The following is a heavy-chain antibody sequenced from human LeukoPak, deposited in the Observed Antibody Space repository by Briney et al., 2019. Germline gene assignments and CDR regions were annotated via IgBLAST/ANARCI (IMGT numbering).Heavy chain of an antibody. J-gene: IGHJ3*02. D-gene: IGHD3-22*01. Sequence: GGSLRLSCAASGFTFSSYGMHWVRLAPGKGLEWVSFISRSGDIKLYADSVKGRFTISRDNARNSLYLHMNSLRAEDTAVYYCARGGSPGYNYNAFDMWGQGTMVAVSS. CDR2: ISRSGDIK. V-gene: IGHV3-48*04. CDR1: GFTFSSYG. CDR3: ARGGSPGYNYNAFDM.